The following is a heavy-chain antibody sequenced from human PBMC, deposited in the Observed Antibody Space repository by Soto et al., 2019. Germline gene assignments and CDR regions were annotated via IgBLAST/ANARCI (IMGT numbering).Heavy chain of an antibody. V-gene: IGHV3-48*01. CDR2: ISSSGKTI. CDR3: ARDGQSATVHVV. J-gene: IGHJ4*02. Sequence: EVQLVESGGGLVQPGGSLRLSCAASGFIFSTYSINWVRQAPGKGLEWVSFISSSGKTIHYADSVKGRFTISRDNAKNSLYLQMNSLRAEDTAVYYCARDGQSATVHVVGGQGTLVTVST. D-gene: IGHD6-13*01. CDR1: GFIFSTYS.